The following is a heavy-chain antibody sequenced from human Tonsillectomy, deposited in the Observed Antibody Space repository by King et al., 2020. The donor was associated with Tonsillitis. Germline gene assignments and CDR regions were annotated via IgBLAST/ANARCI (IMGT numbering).Heavy chain of an antibody. CDR2: IYHNGIA. CDR1: GDSITTGGYY. Sequence: LQLQESGPGLVRPSQTLSLTCTVSGDSITTGGYYWSWIRQHPERGLEWIGYIYHNGIANYNPSLKSRVTISVDTSENQFSLRLNSVSAADTALYYCARSPQRYYDDAFDNWG. J-gene: IGHJ3*02. V-gene: IGHV4-31*03. D-gene: IGHD3-10*01. CDR3: ARSPQRYYDDAFDN.